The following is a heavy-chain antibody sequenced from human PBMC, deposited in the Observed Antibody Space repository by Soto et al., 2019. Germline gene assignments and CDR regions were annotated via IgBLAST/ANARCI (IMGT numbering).Heavy chain of an antibody. J-gene: IGHJ6*01. CDR3: ARVVSSPIYYYYYGIDV. CDR2: IYSGGST. V-gene: IGHV3-53*02. CDR1: GFTVSSNY. D-gene: IGHD1-26*01. Sequence: EVQLVETGGGLIQPGGSLRLSCAASGFTVSSNYMSWVRQAPGKGLEWVSVIYSGGSTYYADSVKGRFTISRDNSKNTLYLQMNSLRAEDTAVYYCARVVSSPIYYYYYGIDVWGQGTTVTASS.